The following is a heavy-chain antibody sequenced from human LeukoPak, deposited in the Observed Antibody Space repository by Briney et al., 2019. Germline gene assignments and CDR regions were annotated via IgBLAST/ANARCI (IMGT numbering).Heavy chain of an antibody. V-gene: IGHV4-4*07. J-gene: IGHJ4*02. D-gene: IGHD3-10*01. CDR2: IDNSGLT. CDR3: AKGPYGAGSYGVDY. CDR1: GGSMSTYY. Sequence: SETLSLTCTVSGGSMSTYYWSWIPQPAGKGLEWIGRIDNSGLTNYNPSLKSRVTMSVDTSKNHFSLKMSSVTAADTAVYYCAKGPYGAGSYGVDYWGQGTLVTVSS.